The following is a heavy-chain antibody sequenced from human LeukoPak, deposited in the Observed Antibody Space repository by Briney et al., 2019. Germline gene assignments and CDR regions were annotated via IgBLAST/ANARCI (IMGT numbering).Heavy chain of an antibody. CDR3: ARGTINCSSTSCCADTKSRGYWFDP. CDR2: IYSSGST. Sequence: SETLSLTCTVSGGSISSYYWSWIRQPAGKGLEWIGRIYSSGSTNYNPSLKSRVTISVDTSKNQFSLKLSSVTAADTAAYYCARGTINCSSTSCCADTKSRGYWFDPWGQGTLVTVSS. J-gene: IGHJ5*02. D-gene: IGHD2-2*01. V-gene: IGHV4-4*07. CDR1: GGSISSYY.